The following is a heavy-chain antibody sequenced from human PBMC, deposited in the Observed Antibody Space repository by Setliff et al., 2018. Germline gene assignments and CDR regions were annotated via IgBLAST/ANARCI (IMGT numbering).Heavy chain of an antibody. CDR1: GGSISTTDYY. CDR2: VYYSGNT. Sequence: SETLSLTCTVSGGSISTTDYYWGWIRQLPGKGLEWIGCVYYSGNTYYSPSLKSRVTMFVDTSKNQFSLMLYSVTAADTAIYYCARYDSSGYSENYYFDYWGQGTLVTVSS. J-gene: IGHJ4*02. D-gene: IGHD3-22*01. V-gene: IGHV4-39*07. CDR3: ARYDSSGYSENYYFDY.